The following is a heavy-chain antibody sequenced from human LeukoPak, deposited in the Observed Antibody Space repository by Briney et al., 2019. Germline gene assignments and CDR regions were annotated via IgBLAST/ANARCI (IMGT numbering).Heavy chain of an antibody. CDR1: GYTFTSYY. CDR3: ARDEGYSYGSGHFDY. CDR2: INPSGGST. V-gene: IGHV1-46*03. J-gene: IGHJ4*02. Sequence: ASVKVSCKASGYTFTSYYMHWVRQAPGQGLEWTGIINPSGGSTSYAQKFQGRVTMTRDTSTSTVYMELSSLRSEDTAVYYCARDEGYSYGSGHFDYWGQGTLVTVSS. D-gene: IGHD5-18*01.